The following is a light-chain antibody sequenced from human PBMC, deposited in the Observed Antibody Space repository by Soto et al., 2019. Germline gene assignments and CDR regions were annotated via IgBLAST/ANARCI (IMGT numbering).Light chain of an antibody. V-gene: IGLV2-23*02. Sequence: QSALTQPASVSGSPGQSITISCTGTSNDVGSFYLVSWYQQHPDKAPKLLIYDVGERPSGASDRFSGSKSGNTASLTISGLQAEDEADYYCSSYAGGSNLIFGGGTKLTVL. J-gene: IGLJ2*01. CDR2: DVG. CDR1: SNDVGSFYL. CDR3: SSYAGGSNLI.